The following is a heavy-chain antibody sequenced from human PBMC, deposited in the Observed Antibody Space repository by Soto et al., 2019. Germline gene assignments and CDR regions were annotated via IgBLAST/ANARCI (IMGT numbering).Heavy chain of an antibody. Sequence: PSETLSLTCTVSGGSISSGDYYWSWIRQPPGKGLEWIGYIYYSGSTYYNPSLKSRVTISVDTSKNQFSLKLSSVTAADTAVYYCATNSRITGTSPGMDVWGQGTTVTVSS. CDR2: IYYSGST. CDR1: GGSISSGDYY. J-gene: IGHJ6*02. CDR3: ATNSRITGTSPGMDV. V-gene: IGHV4-30-4*01. D-gene: IGHD1-7*01.